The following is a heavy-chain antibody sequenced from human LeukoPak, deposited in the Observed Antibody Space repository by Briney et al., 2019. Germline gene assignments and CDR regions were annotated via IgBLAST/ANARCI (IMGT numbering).Heavy chain of an antibody. V-gene: IGHV1-24*01. CDR3: ATSDYYDSSGLLGY. J-gene: IGHJ4*02. D-gene: IGHD3-22*01. Sequence: GASVKVSCKVSGYTLTELSMHWVRQAPGKGLEWMGGFDPEDGETIYAQKFQGRVTMIEDTSTDTAYMELSSLRSEDTAVYYCATSDYYDSSGLLGYWGQGTLVTVSS. CDR2: FDPEDGET. CDR1: GYTLTELS.